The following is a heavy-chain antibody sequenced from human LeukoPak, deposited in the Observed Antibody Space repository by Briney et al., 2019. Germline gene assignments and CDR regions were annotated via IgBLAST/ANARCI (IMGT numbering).Heavy chain of an antibody. J-gene: IGHJ4*02. D-gene: IGHD3-9*01. Sequence: GGSLRLSCAASGFTFSSYAMSWVRQAPGKGVEWVSAISGSGGSTYYADSVKGRFTISRDNSKNTLYLQMNSLRADDTAVYYCANLRYFDWLQVLDYWGQGTLVTVSS. V-gene: IGHV3-23*01. CDR3: ANLRYFDWLQVLDY. CDR1: GFTFSSYA. CDR2: ISGSGGST.